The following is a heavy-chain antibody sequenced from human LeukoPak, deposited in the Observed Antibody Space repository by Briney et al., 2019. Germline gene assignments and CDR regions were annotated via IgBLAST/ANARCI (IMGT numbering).Heavy chain of an antibody. Sequence: PEVSVKVSCKASGYTFTGYYMHWVRQAPGQGLELMGRINPNSGGTNYAQKFQGRVTMTRDTSISTAYMELSRLRSDDTAVYYCARVVSSYGSSPIDYWGQGTLVTVSS. CDR1: GYTFTGYY. J-gene: IGHJ4*02. CDR2: INPNSGGT. CDR3: ARVVSSYGSSPIDY. V-gene: IGHV1-2*06. D-gene: IGHD5-18*01.